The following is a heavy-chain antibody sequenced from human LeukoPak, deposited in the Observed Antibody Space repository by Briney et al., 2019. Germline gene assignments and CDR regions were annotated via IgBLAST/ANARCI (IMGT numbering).Heavy chain of an antibody. CDR1: GFTFDDYG. Sequence: GGSLRLSCAASGFTFDDYGMSWVRQAPGKGLEWVSGINWNGGSTGYADSVKGRFTISRDNAKNSLYLQMNSLRAEDTAVYYCARAKLHKFIAAAGFLPGAFDIWGQGTMVTVSS. CDR2: INWNGGST. CDR3: ARAKLHKFIAAAGFLPGAFDI. J-gene: IGHJ3*02. D-gene: IGHD6-13*01. V-gene: IGHV3-20*04.